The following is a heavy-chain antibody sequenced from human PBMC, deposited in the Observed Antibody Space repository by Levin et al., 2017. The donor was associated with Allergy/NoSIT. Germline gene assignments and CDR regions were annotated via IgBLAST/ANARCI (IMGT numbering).Heavy chain of an antibody. D-gene: IGHD3-10*01. V-gene: IGHV1-69*13. CDR1: GGTFSSYA. Sequence: ASVKVSCKASGGTFSSYAISWVRQAPGQGLEWMGGIIPIFGTANYAQKFQGRVTITADESTSTAYMELSSLRSEDTAVYYCARETYYGSGSYYDYWGQGTLVTVSS. CDR2: IIPIFGTA. J-gene: IGHJ4*02. CDR3: ARETYYGSGSYYDY.